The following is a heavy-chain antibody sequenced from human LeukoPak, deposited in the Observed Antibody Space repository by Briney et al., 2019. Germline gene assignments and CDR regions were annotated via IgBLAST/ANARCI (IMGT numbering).Heavy chain of an antibody. CDR3: AREQQWLAIDY. Sequence: SSETLSLTCTVSGGSISSYYWSWIRQPPGKGLEWIGYIYYSGSTNYNPSLKSRVTISVDTSKNQFSLQLSSVTAADTAVYYCAREQQWLAIDYWGQGTLVTVSS. CDR2: IYYSGST. V-gene: IGHV4-59*01. J-gene: IGHJ4*02. CDR1: GGSISSYY. D-gene: IGHD6-19*01.